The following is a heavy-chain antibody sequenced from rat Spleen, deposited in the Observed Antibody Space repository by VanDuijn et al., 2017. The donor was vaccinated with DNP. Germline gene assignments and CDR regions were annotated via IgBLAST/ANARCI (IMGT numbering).Heavy chain of an antibody. V-gene: IGHV5-25*01. D-gene: IGHD1-12*03. CDR1: GFTFSNYD. J-gene: IGHJ2*01. CDR3: ANYDHDGYFHRYFDY. CDR2: ISPSGCTT. Sequence: EVQLVESGGGLVQPGRSLKLSCAASGFTFSNYDMAWVRQALTKGLEWVASISPSGCTTYNRDSVKGRLTISRDKAKSTLYLQMDSLRSEDTATYYCANYDHDGYFHRYFDYWGQGVMVTVSS.